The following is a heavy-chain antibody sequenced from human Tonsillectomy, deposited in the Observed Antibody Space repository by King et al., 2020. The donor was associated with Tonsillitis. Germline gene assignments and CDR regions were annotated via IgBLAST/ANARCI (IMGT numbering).Heavy chain of an antibody. CDR3: ARATGGTFDY. CDR1: GGSLSNYY. D-gene: IGHD3-16*01. V-gene: IGHV4-4*07. CDR2: IYSSGST. Sequence: VQLQESGPGLVKPSETLSLTCTVSGGSLSNYYWSWIRQPAEKGLEWIGRIYSSGSTNYNPSLQSRVTMSVDTSKNQLSLKLTSVSAADTAMYLCARATGGTFDYWGQGTLVTVSS. J-gene: IGHJ4*02.